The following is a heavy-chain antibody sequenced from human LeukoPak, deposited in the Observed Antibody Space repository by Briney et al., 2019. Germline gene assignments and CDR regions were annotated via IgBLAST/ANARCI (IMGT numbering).Heavy chain of an antibody. Sequence: SETLSLTCTVSGGSISSYYWSWIRQPPGKGLEWIGYIYSSGSTNYKPSLKSRVTISVDTSNNQFSLKLNSVTAADTAVYYCARHAYYYDSSGYLPYYFDYWGQGTLVTVSS. CDR3: ARHAYYYDSSGYLPYYFDY. CDR2: IYSSGST. CDR1: GGSISSYY. D-gene: IGHD3-22*01. V-gene: IGHV4-59*08. J-gene: IGHJ4*02.